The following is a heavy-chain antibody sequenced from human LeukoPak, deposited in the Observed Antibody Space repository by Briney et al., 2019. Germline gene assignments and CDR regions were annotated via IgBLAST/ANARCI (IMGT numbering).Heavy chain of an antibody. CDR2: IGITSEYI. D-gene: IGHD4-17*01. CDR1: GFTITAYA. J-gene: IGHJ3*02. CDR3: AKDPNGDYVGAFGT. V-gene: IGHV3-23*01. Sequence: QPGGSLRLSCAASGFTITAYAMSWVRQSPGKGLEWVSGIGITSEYIHYTDSVKGRFTISRDNSKHTVYLEMSRLRAEDAVVYYCAKDPNGDYVGAFGTWGQGTMVIVSS.